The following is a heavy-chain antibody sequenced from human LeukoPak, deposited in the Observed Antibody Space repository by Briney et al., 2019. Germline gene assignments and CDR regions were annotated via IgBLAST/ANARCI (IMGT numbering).Heavy chain of an antibody. CDR3: ARARDIDY. CDR2: IKEDGSEK. Sequence: PGGSLRLSCAASRFTFSTYWMTWVRQAPGKGLEWVASIKEDGSEKYYVDSVKGRFTISRDNAKNSLYLQMNSLRAEDTATYYCARARDIDYRGQGTLVTVSS. V-gene: IGHV3-7*01. J-gene: IGHJ4*02. D-gene: IGHD2-15*01. CDR1: RFTFSTYW.